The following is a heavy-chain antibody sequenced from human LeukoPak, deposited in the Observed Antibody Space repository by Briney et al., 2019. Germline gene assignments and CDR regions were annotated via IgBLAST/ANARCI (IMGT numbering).Heavy chain of an antibody. V-gene: IGHV1-2*02. J-gene: IGHJ6*03. CDR2: INPNSGGT. CDR1: GYTFTSYG. CDR3: ARAHYYYYMDV. Sequence: GASVKVSCKASGYTFTSYGISWVRQAPGQGLEWMGWINPNSGGTNYAQKFQGRVTMTRDTSISTVYMELSSLRSEDTAVYYCARAHYYYYMDVWGKGTTVTVSS.